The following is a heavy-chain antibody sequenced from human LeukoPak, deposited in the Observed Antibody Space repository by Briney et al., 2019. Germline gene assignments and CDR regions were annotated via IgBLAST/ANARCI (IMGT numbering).Heavy chain of an antibody. CDR3: ARDSGTTGEVKSVP. J-gene: IGHJ5*02. D-gene: IGHD4-17*01. CDR2: MSPSATT. Sequence: SSETLSLTCTVSGGSIRTIYLSWIRQPVGKGLEWIGRMSPSATTYNPSLKSRVTMSIDASKSQFFLNLRSVTAADTAVYYCARDSGTTGEVKSVPWGQGILVNVSS. V-gene: IGHV4-4*07. CDR1: GGSIRTIY.